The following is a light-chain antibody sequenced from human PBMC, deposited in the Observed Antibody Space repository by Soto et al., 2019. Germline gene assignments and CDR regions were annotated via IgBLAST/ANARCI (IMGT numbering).Light chain of an antibody. V-gene: IGKV3-11*01. Sequence: EIVLTQSPGPLSLSPGERATLSCRASQSVSNNYLAWYQQKPGQAPRLIIYDASNRATGIPARFSGSGSATDFTLTISSLEPEDFAVYYCQQRSSWITFGQGTRLEI. CDR3: QQRSSWIT. CDR1: QSVSNNY. CDR2: DAS. J-gene: IGKJ5*01.